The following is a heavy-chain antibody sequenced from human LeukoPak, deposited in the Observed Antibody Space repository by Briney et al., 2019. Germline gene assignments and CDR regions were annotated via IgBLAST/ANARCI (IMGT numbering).Heavy chain of an antibody. Sequence: GGSLRLSCAASGVTFSGYWMHWVRQAPGKGLVWVSRINTDGSSTSYADSVQGRFTISRDNAKNTLYLQMSSLRAEDTAVYYCARGGVVPNYYYYYYMDVWGKGTTVTVSS. CDR2: INTDGSST. CDR3: ARGGVVPNYYYYYYMDV. J-gene: IGHJ6*03. V-gene: IGHV3-74*01. D-gene: IGHD3-3*01. CDR1: GVTFSGYW.